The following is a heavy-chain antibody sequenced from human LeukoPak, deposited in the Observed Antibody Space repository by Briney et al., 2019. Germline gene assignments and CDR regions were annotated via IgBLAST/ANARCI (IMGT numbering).Heavy chain of an antibody. Sequence: SETLSLTCAVSGGSISSSNWWSWVRQPPGKGLEWIGEIYHSGSTNYNPSLKSRVTISVDTSKNQFSLKLSSVTAADTAVYYCARVRLLWFGESRGYFDYWGQGTLVTVSS. CDR1: GGSISSSNW. J-gene: IGHJ4*02. CDR2: IYHSGST. CDR3: ARVRLLWFGESRGYFDY. V-gene: IGHV4-4*02. D-gene: IGHD3-10*01.